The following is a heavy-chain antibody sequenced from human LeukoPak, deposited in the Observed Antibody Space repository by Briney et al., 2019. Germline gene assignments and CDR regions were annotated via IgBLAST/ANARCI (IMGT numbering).Heavy chain of an antibody. J-gene: IGHJ4*02. V-gene: IGHV5-51*01. D-gene: IGHD5-24*01. CDR2: TYPGDSDT. CDR1: GYSFTDYW. Sequence: GESLKISCKASGYSFTDYWIAWVPQMPGKGLEWMGITYPGDSDTRYSPSFQGQVTISADKYINTAYLQWSSLRASDTAIYYCARPVEIATITSLNWWGQGTLVTVSS. CDR3: ARPVEIATITSLNW.